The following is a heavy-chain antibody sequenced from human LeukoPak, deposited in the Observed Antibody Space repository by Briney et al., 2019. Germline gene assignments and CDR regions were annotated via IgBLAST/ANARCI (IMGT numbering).Heavy chain of an antibody. CDR2: FDPEDDEA. D-gene: IGHD2-2*01. Sequence: ASVKVSCKVSGYSLSELSIHWVRQAPGKGLEWMGGFDPEDDEAIYAQSLQGRVTMTEDTSTDTAYMELSGLTSDDAAVYYCARMHRSSKAPAAFDYWGQGTLVTVSS. CDR1: GYSLSELS. V-gene: IGHV1-24*01. J-gene: IGHJ4*02. CDR3: ARMHRSSKAPAAFDY.